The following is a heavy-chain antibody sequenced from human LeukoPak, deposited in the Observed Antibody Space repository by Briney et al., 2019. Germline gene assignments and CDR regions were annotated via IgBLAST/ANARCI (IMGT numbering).Heavy chain of an antibody. CDR2: ISAYNGNT. CDR1: GYTFTSYG. D-gene: IGHD6-19*01. CDR3: ASGIAVAGTFRTDY. J-gene: IGHJ4*02. Sequence: ASVKVSCKASGYTFTSYGTSWVRQAPGQGLEWMGWISAYNGNTNYAQKLQGRVTMTTDTSTSTAYMELRSLRSDDTAVYYCASGIAVAGTFRTDYWGQGTLVTVSS. V-gene: IGHV1-18*01.